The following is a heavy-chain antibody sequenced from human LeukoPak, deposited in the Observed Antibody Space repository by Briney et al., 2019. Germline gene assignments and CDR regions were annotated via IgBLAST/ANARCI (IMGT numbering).Heavy chain of an antibody. Sequence: SETLSLTRTVSGGSISSSSFHWGWLRQPPGKGLEWIGSIFHAGTTYYNPSLKSRVSISVDTSKNQFSLKLSSVTAADTAVYYCARHHYSGYGYPFDYWGQGTLVTVSS. J-gene: IGHJ4*02. CDR2: IFHAGTT. D-gene: IGHD5-18*01. CDR3: ARHHYSGYGYPFDY. CDR1: GGSISSSSFH. V-gene: IGHV4-39*01.